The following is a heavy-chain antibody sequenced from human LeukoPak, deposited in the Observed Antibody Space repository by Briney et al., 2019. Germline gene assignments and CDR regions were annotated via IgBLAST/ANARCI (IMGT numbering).Heavy chain of an antibody. V-gene: IGHV3-30*04. D-gene: IGHD3-16*01. CDR3: ARGGGLDV. J-gene: IGHJ6*02. CDR1: GFTFSSYA. Sequence: GGSLRLSCAASGFTFSSYAMHWVRQAPGKGLEWVAVISYDGSNKYYADCVKGRFTISRDNAKDSLYLQMSNLRAEDTAVYFCARGGGLDVWGQGATVTVSS. CDR2: ISYDGSNK.